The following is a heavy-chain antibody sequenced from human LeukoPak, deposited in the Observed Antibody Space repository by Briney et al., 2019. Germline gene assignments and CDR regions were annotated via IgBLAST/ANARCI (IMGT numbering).Heavy chain of an antibody. Sequence: PSETLSLTCAVYGGSFSGYYWSWIRQPPGKGLESIGEINHRGSTNYNPSLKSRVSISVDTSNNQFSLKLSSVTAADTAVYYCARRTAKKAAALTRGYYFDYWGQGTLVTVSS. J-gene: IGHJ4*02. CDR1: GGSFSGYY. V-gene: IGHV4-34*01. CDR2: INHRGST. CDR3: ARRTAKKAAALTRGYYFDY. D-gene: IGHD6-13*01.